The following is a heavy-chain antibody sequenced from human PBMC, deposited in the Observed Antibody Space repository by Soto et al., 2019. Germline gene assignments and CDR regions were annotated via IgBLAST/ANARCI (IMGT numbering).Heavy chain of an antibody. CDR1: GGSISSGGYY. CDR2: IYYSGST. D-gene: IGHD2-2*01. CDR3: ARGRSSTSPYPIGY. V-gene: IGHV4-31*01. J-gene: IGHJ4*02. Sequence: QVQLQESGPGLVKPSQTLSLTCTVSGGSISSGGYYWSWIRQHPGKGLEWIGYIYYSGSTYYNPSLKNQVTISVDTSKNQCPLKLSSVTAADTAVYYCARGRSSTSPYPIGYWGQGTLVTVSS.